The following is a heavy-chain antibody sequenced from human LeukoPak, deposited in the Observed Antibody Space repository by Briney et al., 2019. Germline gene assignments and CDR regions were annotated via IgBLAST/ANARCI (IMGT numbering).Heavy chain of an antibody. V-gene: IGHV4-38-2*02. CDR1: GYSISSGYY. CDR2: IYHSGST. CDR3: ARDLPVYYDILTGYYGGWFDP. Sequence: PSETLSLTCTVSGYSISSGYYWGWIRQPPGKGLEWIGSIYHSGSTYYNPSLKSRVTISVDTSKNQFSLKLSSVTAADTAVYYCARDLPVYYDILTGYYGGWFDPWGQGTLVTVSS. D-gene: IGHD3-9*01. J-gene: IGHJ5*02.